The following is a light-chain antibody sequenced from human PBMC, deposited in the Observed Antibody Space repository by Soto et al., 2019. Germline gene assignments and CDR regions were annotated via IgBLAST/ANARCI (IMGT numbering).Light chain of an antibody. Sequence: QSALTQPASVSGSPGQSITISCIGTSSDVGGYNYVSWYQQYPGKAPKFMIYEVSNRPSGVSNRFSGSKSGNTASLTISGIQAEDEADYYCSSYTSSSTYVFGTGTKLTVL. CDR1: SSDVGGYNY. V-gene: IGLV2-14*01. J-gene: IGLJ1*01. CDR3: SSYTSSSTYV. CDR2: EVS.